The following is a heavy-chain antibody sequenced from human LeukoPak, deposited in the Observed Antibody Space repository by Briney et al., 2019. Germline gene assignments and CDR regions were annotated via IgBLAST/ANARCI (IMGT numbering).Heavy chain of an antibody. D-gene: IGHD2-21*02. J-gene: IGHJ3*02. CDR3: ARDLQCGGDCHYDAFDI. Sequence: PGGSLRLSCAASGFTFDDYGMSWVRQAPGKGLEWVSGINWNGGSTGYADSVKGRFTISRDNAQNSLYLQMNSLRAEDTAVYYCARDLQCGGDCHYDAFDIWGQGTMVTVSS. CDR2: INWNGGST. CDR1: GFTFDDYG. V-gene: IGHV3-20*04.